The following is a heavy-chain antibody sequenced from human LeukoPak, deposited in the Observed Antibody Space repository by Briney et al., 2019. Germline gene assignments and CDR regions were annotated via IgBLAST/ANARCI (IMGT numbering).Heavy chain of an antibody. D-gene: IGHD2-8*01. J-gene: IGHJ4*02. V-gene: IGHV1-8*01. CDR3: ATSRYCSNGVCPFDY. CDR2: TSPNTGYI. CDR1: GYTFTSYD. Sequence: GASVKVSCKTSGYTFTSYDMKWVRQAAGQGLEWMGWTSPNTGYIYYARKFQGRMTMATNTATRTVYMELSSLRSEDTAVYYCATSRYCSNGVCPFDYWGQGTLVTVSS.